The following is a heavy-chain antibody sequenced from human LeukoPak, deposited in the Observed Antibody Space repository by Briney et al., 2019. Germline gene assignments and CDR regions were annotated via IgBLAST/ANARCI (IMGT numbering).Heavy chain of an antibody. D-gene: IGHD3-3*01. CDR1: GFTFSNAW. J-gene: IGHJ4*02. V-gene: IGHV3-15*01. Sequence: PGGSLRLSCAASGFTFSNAWMSWVRQAPGKGLEWVGRIKSKTAGGTTDYAAPVKGRFTISRDDSRNTLYVQMNSLKTEDTAVYYCTTGRRYYDFWSGYYLDYWGQGTLVTVSS. CDR2: IKSKTAGGTT. CDR3: TTGRRYYDFWSGYYLDY.